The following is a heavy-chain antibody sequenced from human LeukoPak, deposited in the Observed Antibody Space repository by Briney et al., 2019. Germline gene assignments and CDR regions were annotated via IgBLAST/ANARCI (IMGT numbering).Heavy chain of an antibody. Sequence: SGTLSLTCAVSGGSISSSNWWSWVRQSPGKGLEWIGEIHHSGSTNYNPSLKSRVTISVDTSKNQFSLKLSSVTAADTAVYYCATAQYSGSWFDYWGQGALVTVSS. CDR1: GGSISSSNW. CDR3: ATAQYSGSWFDY. D-gene: IGHD1-26*01. V-gene: IGHV4-4*02. J-gene: IGHJ4*02. CDR2: IHHSGST.